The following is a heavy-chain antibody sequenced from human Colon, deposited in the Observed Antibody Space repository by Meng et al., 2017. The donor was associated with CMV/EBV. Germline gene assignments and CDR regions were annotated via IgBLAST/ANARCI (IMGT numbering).Heavy chain of an antibody. CDR2: IKNDGSTT. CDR1: GFIFINYW. Sequence: VRRVGSGGGVVQPGGSLTLSCEVSGFIFINYWMHWVRQAPGKGLVWISRIKNDGSTTGYADSVKGRFTISRDNAKNTLYLQMNSLRAEDTAMYYCARDIFWGQSDYWGQGTLVTVSS. V-gene: IGHV3-74*01. J-gene: IGHJ4*02. D-gene: IGHD3-9*01. CDR3: ARDIFWGQSDY.